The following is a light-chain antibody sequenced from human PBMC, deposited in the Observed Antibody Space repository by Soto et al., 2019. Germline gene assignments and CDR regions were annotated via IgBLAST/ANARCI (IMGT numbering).Light chain of an antibody. J-gene: IGKJ2*01. V-gene: IGKV3-20*01. CDR3: QQYGSSPLYT. CDR2: GVS. CDR1: QSVSNNY. Sequence: EIVLTQSPGTLSLSPGERATLSCRASQSVSNNYLAWYQQKPGQAPRLLIYGVSSRATGIPDRFRGSESGTDFTLTISRLEPKDFAVYYCQQYGSSPLYTFGQGTKLEIK.